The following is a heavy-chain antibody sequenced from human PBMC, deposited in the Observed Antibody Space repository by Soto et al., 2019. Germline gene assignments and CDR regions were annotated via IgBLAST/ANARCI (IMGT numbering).Heavy chain of an antibody. CDR2: IYYSGST. D-gene: IGHD6-13*01. CDR1: GGSISSSSYY. J-gene: IGHJ4*02. CDR3: PRLAAMYYFDY. Sequence: SETLSLTCTVSGGSISSSSYYWGWIRQPPGKGLEWIGSIYYSGSTYYNPSLKSRVTISVDTSKNQFSLKLSPMTAADTAVYYGPRLAAMYYFDYWGQGTLVTVSS. V-gene: IGHV4-39*01.